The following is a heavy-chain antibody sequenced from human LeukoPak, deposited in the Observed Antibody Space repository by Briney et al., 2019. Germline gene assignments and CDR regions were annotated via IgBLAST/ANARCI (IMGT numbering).Heavy chain of an antibody. D-gene: IGHD6-19*01. J-gene: IGHJ4*02. V-gene: IGHV1-18*01. Sequence: GASVKVSCKASGYTFTSYGISWVRQAPGQGLEWMGWISAYNGNTNYAQKLQGRVTMTTDTSTSTAYMELRSLRSDDTAVYYCARAKAVAGTTGPSDYWGQGTLVTVSS. CDR2: ISAYNGNT. CDR3: ARAKAVAGTTGPSDY. CDR1: GYTFTSYG.